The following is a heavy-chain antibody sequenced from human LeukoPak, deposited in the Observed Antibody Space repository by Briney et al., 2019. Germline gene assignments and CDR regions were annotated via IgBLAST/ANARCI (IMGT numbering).Heavy chain of an antibody. J-gene: IGHJ4*02. CDR1: GGSISSGDYY. CDR3: ARHGGRGIVVVPAAYDY. CDR2: IYDSETT. V-gene: IGHV4-30-4*08. D-gene: IGHD2-2*01. Sequence: SETLSLTCTVSGGSISSGDYYWSWTRQPPGKGLEWIGYIYDSETTYYNPSLKSRVTISVDTSKNQFSLKLSSVTAADTAVYYCARHGGRGIVVVPAAYDYWGQGTLVTVSS.